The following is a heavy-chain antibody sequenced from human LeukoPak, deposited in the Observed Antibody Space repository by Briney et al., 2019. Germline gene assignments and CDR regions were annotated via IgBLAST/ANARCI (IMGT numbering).Heavy chain of an antibody. Sequence: PSETLSLTCTVSGGSFGNYYWSWIRQPPGKGLEWIAYIYDSGTTNYSPSFKSRVTISVDTSKNQFSLKLSSVTAADTAVYYCARFKRAGGWSYFDYWGQGTLVTVSS. D-gene: IGHD6-19*01. V-gene: IGHV4-59*01. CDR3: ARFKRAGGWSYFDY. CDR2: IYDSGTT. J-gene: IGHJ4*02. CDR1: GGSFGNYY.